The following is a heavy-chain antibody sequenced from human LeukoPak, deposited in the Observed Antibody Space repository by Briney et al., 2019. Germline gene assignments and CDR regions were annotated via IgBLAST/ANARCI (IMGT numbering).Heavy chain of an antibody. CDR3: ARVGYSYGQAYLFDY. CDR2: IYYSGST. CDR1: GGSISSCY. J-gene: IGHJ4*02. Sequence: SETLSLTCTVSGGSISSCYWSWIRQPPGKGLEWIGYIYYSGSTNYNPSLKSRVTISVDTSKNQFSLKLSSVTAADTAVYYCARVGYSYGQAYLFDYWGQGTLVTVSS. V-gene: IGHV4-59*01. D-gene: IGHD5-18*01.